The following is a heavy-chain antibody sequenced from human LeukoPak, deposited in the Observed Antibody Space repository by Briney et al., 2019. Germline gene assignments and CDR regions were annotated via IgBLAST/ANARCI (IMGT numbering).Heavy chain of an antibody. J-gene: IGHJ4*02. V-gene: IGHV3-23*01. CDR2: ISGSGSST. CDR1: GFTFSSYA. Sequence: PGGSLRLSCAASGFTFSSYAMSWVRQAPGKGLEWGSPISGSGSSTYYADSVKGRFTISRDNSKNTLYLQMNSLRAEDTAVYYCAKGVAVASPYYFDYWGQGTLVTVSS. CDR3: AKGVAVASPYYFDY. D-gene: IGHD6-19*01.